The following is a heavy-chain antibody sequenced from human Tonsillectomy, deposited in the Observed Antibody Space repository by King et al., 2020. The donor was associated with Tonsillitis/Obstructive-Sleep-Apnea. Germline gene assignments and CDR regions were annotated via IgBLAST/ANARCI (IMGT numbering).Heavy chain of an antibody. D-gene: IGHD3-3*01. J-gene: IGHJ4*02. Sequence: VQLVESGGGLVQPGGSLRLSCAASGFTFSSYEINWVRQAPGKGLEWVSYISSSGSTIYYADSVRGRFTISRDNAKNSLYLQMNSLRAEDMAVYYCARAGYDFWSGYYSYYFDHWGQGTLVTVSS. CDR3: ARAGYDFWSGYYSYYFDH. CDR2: ISSSGSTI. CDR1: GFTFSSYE. V-gene: IGHV3-48*03.